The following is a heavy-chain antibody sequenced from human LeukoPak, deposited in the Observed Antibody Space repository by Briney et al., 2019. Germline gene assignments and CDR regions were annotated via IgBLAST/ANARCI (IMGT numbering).Heavy chain of an antibody. V-gene: IGHV4-34*01. D-gene: IGHD2-2*01. CDR3: ASQIRDCSSTSCYSPY. J-gene: IGHJ4*02. CDR1: GGSFSGYY. CDR2: INHSGST. Sequence: SETLSLTCAVYGGSFSGYYWSWIRQPPGKGLEWIGGINHSGSTNYNPSLKSRVTISVDTSKNQFSLKLCSVTAADAAVYYCASQIRDCSSTSCYSPYWGQGTLVTVSS.